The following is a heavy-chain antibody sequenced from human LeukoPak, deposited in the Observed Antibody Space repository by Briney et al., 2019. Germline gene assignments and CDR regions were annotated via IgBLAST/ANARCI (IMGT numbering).Heavy chain of an antibody. D-gene: IGHD3-9*01. Sequence: ASVKVSCKASGYTFTSYDINWVRQATGQGLEWMGWMNPNSGNTGYAQKFQGRVTMTRNTSISTAYMELSSLRPEDTAVYYCAISQGYDILTGYYPFDYWGQGTLVTVSS. J-gene: IGHJ4*02. V-gene: IGHV1-8*01. CDR3: AISQGYDILTGYYPFDY. CDR2: MNPNSGNT. CDR1: GYTFTSYD.